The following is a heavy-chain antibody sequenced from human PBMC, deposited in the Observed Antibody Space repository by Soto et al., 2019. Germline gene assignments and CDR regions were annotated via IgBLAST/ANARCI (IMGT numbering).Heavy chain of an antibody. D-gene: IGHD2-15*01. V-gene: IGHV1-46*01. CDR1: GYIFTAYS. CDR3: AREENCSDGICYSEYFQR. CDR2: VNPSGGST. Sequence: ASVKVSCKASGYIFTAYSMHWVRQAPGQGLEWMGVVNPSGGSTNYAQKFQGRITMTRDTSTSTVYMDLSSLTSEDTAVYYCAREENCSDGICYSEYFQRWGQGALVTVSS. J-gene: IGHJ1*01.